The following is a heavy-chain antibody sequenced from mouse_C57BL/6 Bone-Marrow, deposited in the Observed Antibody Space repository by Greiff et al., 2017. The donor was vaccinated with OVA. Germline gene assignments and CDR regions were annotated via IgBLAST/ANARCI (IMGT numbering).Heavy chain of an antibody. CDR2: IYPGDGDT. Sequence: VQGVESGPELVKPGASVKISCKASGYAFSSSWMNWVKQRPGKGLEWIGRIYPGDGDTNYTGKFKGKATLTADTSSSTAYMQLSSLTSEDSAVYFCSHYLSNPEGYFDVWGTGTTVTVSS. CDR1: GYAFSSSW. V-gene: IGHV1-82*01. D-gene: IGHD2-5*01. J-gene: IGHJ1*03. CDR3: SHYLSNPEGYFDV.